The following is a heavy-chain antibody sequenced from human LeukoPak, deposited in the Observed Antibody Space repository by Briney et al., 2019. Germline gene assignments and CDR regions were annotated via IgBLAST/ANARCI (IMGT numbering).Heavy chain of an antibody. CDR3: ARSPREWYYFDY. Sequence: GASVKVSCKASGYTFTNYGISWVRQAPGQGLEWMVWISAYNGNTDYAQKFQGRVTITTDESTSTAYMELSSLRSEDTAVYYCARSPREWYYFDYWGQGTLVTVSS. D-gene: IGHD3-3*01. CDR2: ISAYNGNT. CDR1: GYTFTNYG. V-gene: IGHV1-18*01. J-gene: IGHJ4*02.